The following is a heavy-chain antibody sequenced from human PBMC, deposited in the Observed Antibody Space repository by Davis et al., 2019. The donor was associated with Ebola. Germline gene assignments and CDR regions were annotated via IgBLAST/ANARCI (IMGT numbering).Heavy chain of an antibody. CDR3: ARRSGKVEADKNWFDP. J-gene: IGHJ5*02. CDR2: IYYSGST. V-gene: IGHV4-31*03. CDR1: GGSISSGGYY. D-gene: IGHD3-10*01. Sequence: MPSETLSLTCTVSGGSISSGGYYWSWIRQPPGKGLEWIGYIYYSGSTSYNPSLGSRVTISLDTSKNQFSLKLSSVTAADTAVYYCARRSGKVEADKNWFDPWGQGTLVTVSS.